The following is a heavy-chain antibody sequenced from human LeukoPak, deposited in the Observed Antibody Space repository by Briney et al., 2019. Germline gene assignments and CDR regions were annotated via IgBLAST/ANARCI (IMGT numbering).Heavy chain of an antibody. CDR1: RFTFSNYA. CDR3: AKSDFSGPYYFDY. Sequence: GGSLRLSCAASRFTFSNYAMTWVRQAPGKGLEWVSTITGSGGSTNYADSVAGRFTISRDNSKNALYLQMSSLRAEDTAVYYCAKSDFSGPYYFDYWGQGTLVTVSS. V-gene: IGHV3-23*01. CDR2: ITGSGGST. J-gene: IGHJ4*02. D-gene: IGHD3-3*01.